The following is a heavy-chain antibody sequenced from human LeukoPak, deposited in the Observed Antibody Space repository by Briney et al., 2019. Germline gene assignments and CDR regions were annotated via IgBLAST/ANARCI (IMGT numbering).Heavy chain of an antibody. CDR2: FDPEDGET. Sequence: ASVKVSCKVSGYTLTELSMHWVRQAPGKGLEWMGGFDPEDGETIYAQKFQGRVTMTEDTSTDTAYTELSSLRSEDTAVYYCATVLTGYSSSWYRFDPWGQGTLVTVSS. J-gene: IGHJ5*02. CDR1: GYTLTELS. D-gene: IGHD6-13*01. V-gene: IGHV1-24*01. CDR3: ATVLTGYSSSWYRFDP.